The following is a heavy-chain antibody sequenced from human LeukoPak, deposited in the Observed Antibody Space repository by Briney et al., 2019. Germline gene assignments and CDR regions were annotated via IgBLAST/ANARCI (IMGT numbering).Heavy chain of an antibody. CDR3: VRVKGSYFDY. CDR2: ISSSSSAI. D-gene: IGHD2-15*01. CDR1: GFPLSSYS. Sequence: GGSLRLSCAASGFPLSSYSINWVRQAPGKGLEWVSYISSSSSAIYHVDSVKGRFTVSRDNAKNSLFLQMNSPRAEDTAVYYCVRVKGSYFDYWGQGALVTVSS. J-gene: IGHJ4*02. V-gene: IGHV3-48*01.